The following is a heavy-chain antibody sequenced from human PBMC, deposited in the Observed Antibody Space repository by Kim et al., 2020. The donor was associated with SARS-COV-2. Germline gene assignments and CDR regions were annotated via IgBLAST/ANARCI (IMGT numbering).Heavy chain of an antibody. V-gene: IGHV4-59*01. Sequence: SETLSLTCTVSGGSISSYYWSWIRQPPGKGLEWIGYIYYSGSTNYNPSLKSRVTISVDTSKNQFSLKLSSVTAADTAVYYCARDYSRSSWYYYYGMDVWGQGTTVTVSS. CDR2: IYYSGST. CDR3: ARDYSRSSWYYYYGMDV. J-gene: IGHJ6*02. CDR1: GGSISSYY. D-gene: IGHD6-13*01.